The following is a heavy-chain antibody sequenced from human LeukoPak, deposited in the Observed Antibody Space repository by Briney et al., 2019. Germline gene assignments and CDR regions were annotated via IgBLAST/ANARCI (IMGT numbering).Heavy chain of an antibody. CDR1: NFIFSSHW. CDR3: APSP. J-gene: IGHJ5*02. Sequence: GGSLRLSCAASNFIFSSHWMSWVRQAPGKGLEWVANIKQDGSVKYQGNSVNGRFTISRDNAKNSVYLQMNSLRVEDTAIYYCAPSPWGQGTLVTVSS. CDR2: IKQDGSVK. V-gene: IGHV3-7*01.